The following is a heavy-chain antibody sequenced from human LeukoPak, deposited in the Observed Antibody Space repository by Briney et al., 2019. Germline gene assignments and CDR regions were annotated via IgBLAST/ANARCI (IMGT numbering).Heavy chain of an antibody. CDR2: IYYSGST. J-gene: IGHJ4*02. Sequence: SETLSLTCTVSGGSISSSSYYWGWIRQPPGKGLEWIGSIYYSGSTYYNPSLKSRVTISVDTSKNQFSLKLSSVTAADTAVYYCARTASTYYYDSSGYGFDYWGQGTLVTVSS. D-gene: IGHD3-22*01. CDR1: GGSISSSSYY. CDR3: ARTASTYYYDSSGYGFDY. V-gene: IGHV4-39*07.